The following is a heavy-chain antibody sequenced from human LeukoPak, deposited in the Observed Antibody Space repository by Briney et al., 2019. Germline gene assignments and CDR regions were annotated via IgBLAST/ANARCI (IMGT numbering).Heavy chain of an antibody. CDR2: ISGTGSRT. Sequence: GGSLRLSCAASGLMFSSYAMNWVRQAPGKGLEWVSGISGTGSRTYYADSVKGRFTISRDNAKNTVFLQMSSLRAEDTALYYCARKSASGNHPLGYWGQGTLVTVSS. J-gene: IGHJ4*02. D-gene: IGHD3-10*01. CDR1: GLMFSSYA. CDR3: ARKSASGNHPLGY. V-gene: IGHV3-23*01.